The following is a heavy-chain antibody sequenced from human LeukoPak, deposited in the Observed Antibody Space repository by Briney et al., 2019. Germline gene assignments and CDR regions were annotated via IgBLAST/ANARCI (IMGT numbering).Heavy chain of an antibody. D-gene: IGHD2-15*01. CDR2: IKQDGSEK. Sequence: PGGSLRLSCAASGFTFSNYWMTWVRQAPGKGLEWVANIKQDGSEKYYVDSLKGRFTISRDNAKNSLYLQMNGLRAEDTAVYYCARDFDLDCSTGTCYKSHDAFDIWGQGTMVTVSS. V-gene: IGHV3-7*01. CDR3: ARDFDLDCSTGTCYKSHDAFDI. J-gene: IGHJ3*02. CDR1: GFTFSNYW.